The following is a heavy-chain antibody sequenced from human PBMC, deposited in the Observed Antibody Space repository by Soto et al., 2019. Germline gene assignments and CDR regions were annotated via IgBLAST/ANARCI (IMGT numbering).Heavy chain of an antibody. J-gene: IGHJ6*02. Sequence: APVKVSCKASGYTFTSYYMHWVRQAPGQGLEWMGIINPSGGSTSYAQKFQGRVTMTRDTSTSTVYMELSSLRSEDTAVYYCAREGYCSGGSCYSHRYYYGMDVWGQGTTVTVSS. D-gene: IGHD2-15*01. CDR2: INPSGGST. CDR3: AREGYCSGGSCYSHRYYYGMDV. V-gene: IGHV1-46*01. CDR1: GYTFTSYY.